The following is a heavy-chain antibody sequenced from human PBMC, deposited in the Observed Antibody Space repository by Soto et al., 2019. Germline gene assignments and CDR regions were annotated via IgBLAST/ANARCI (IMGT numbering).Heavy chain of an antibody. V-gene: IGHV3-15*07. CDR2: IKRQTEGGTT. Sequence: GGSLRLSCVGSGFSFSDAWMSWVRQAPGKGLEWVGRIKRQTEGGTTDYPASVKGRFIISRDDSENPLYLQMNSLKTEDTAMYYCTTDPPAGSRAIDYWGQGTRVTVSS. CDR3: TTDPPAGSRAIDY. J-gene: IGHJ4*02. CDR1: GFSFSDAW.